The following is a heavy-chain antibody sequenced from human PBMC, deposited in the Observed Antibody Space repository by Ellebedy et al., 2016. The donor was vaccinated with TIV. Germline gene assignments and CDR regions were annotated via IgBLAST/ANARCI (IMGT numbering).Heavy chain of an antibody. Sequence: ASVKVSCXASGYRLFNYYIHWMRQAPGQGLEWMGVIDPSGGGTTYSQKFQGRLLVTRDTSTSTVYMDLSSLRSDDTALYYCARYHSSGDDYWGQGTLVTVSS. D-gene: IGHD3-22*01. J-gene: IGHJ4*02. V-gene: IGHV1-46*01. CDR2: IDPSGGGT. CDR3: ARYHSSGDDY. CDR1: GYRLFNYY.